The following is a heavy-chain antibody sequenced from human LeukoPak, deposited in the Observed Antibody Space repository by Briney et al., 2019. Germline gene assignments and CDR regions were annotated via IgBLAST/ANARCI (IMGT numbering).Heavy chain of an antibody. CDR1: GFTFSSYA. V-gene: IGHV3-23*01. CDR2: ISGSGGST. Sequence: SGGSLRLSCAASGFTFSSYAMSWVRQAPGKGLEWVSAISGSGGSTYYADSVRGRFTISRDNSKNTLYLQMNNLRAEDTAVYYCAKEGNSSSWSCFDPWGQGTLVTVSS. D-gene: IGHD6-13*01. CDR3: AKEGNSSSWSCFDP. J-gene: IGHJ5*02.